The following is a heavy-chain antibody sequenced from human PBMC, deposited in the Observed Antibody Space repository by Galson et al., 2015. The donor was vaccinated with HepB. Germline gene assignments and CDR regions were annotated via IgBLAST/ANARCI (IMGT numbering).Heavy chain of an antibody. CDR2: IRDNGGRT. CDR3: ARAKKTGATSSYFDY. J-gene: IGHJ4*02. CDR1: GSTFSDYS. V-gene: IGHV3-64*01. Sequence: SLRLSCAASGSTFSDYSMHWVRQAPGKGLEYVSGIRDNGGRTYYANSVKGRFTISRDNSKNTLYLQMGSLRAEDMAVYYCARAKKTGATSSYFDYWGQGTLVTVSS. D-gene: IGHD1-7*01.